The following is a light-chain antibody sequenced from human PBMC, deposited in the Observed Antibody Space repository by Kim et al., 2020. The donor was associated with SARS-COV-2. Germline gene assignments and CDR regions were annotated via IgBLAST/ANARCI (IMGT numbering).Light chain of an antibody. Sequence: GQKVAISCSGSRSNIGNNYVSWYQQFPGTAPSLLIYEDTKRPSGIPDRLSGSKSGTSATLAITGLQTGDEAHYYCATWDSSLRVMLFGGGTQVTVL. V-gene: IGLV1-51*01. CDR1: RSNIGNNY. CDR2: EDT. CDR3: ATWDSSLRVML. J-gene: IGLJ2*01.